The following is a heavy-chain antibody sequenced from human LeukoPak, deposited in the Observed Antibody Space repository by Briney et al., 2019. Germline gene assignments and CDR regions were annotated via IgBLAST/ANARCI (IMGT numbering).Heavy chain of an antibody. Sequence: GESLKISCKGSGYSFTSFWINWGRQMPGKGLEWMGRIDPSDSYTNYSPSFQGHVTISADKSITTAYLQWSSLKASDTAMYYCARGGSISAVDPYYFDYWGQGTLVTVSS. D-gene: IGHD3-3*01. J-gene: IGHJ4*02. CDR2: IDPSDSYT. CDR1: GYSFTSFW. V-gene: IGHV5-10-1*01. CDR3: ARGGSISAVDPYYFDY.